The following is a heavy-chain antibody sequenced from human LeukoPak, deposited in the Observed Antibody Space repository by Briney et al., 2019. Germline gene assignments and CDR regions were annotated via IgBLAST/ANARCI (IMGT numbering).Heavy chain of an antibody. CDR3: ARYRTTVTTKNFDY. J-gene: IGHJ4*02. Sequence: ASVKVSCKVSGYTFTGYYMHWVRQAPGQGLEWMGWINTNSGGTNYAQKFQGRVTMTRDTSISTAYVELSRLRSDDTAVYYCARYRTTVTTKNFDYWGQGTLVTVSS. CDR2: INTNSGGT. CDR1: GYTFTGYY. D-gene: IGHD4-17*01. V-gene: IGHV1-2*02.